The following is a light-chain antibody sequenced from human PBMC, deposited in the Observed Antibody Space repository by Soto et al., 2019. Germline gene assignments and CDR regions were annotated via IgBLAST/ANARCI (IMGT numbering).Light chain of an antibody. CDR1: QSISSY. CDR2: DAS. Sequence: DIQMTQSPSSLSASVGAAVTITCRASQSISSYLNWYQQKPGKAPKILIYDASSLESGVPSRFSGSGSGTEFTLTISSLQPDDFATYYCQQYNSYPWTLGQGTKVDI. CDR3: QQYNSYPWT. V-gene: IGKV1-5*01. J-gene: IGKJ1*01.